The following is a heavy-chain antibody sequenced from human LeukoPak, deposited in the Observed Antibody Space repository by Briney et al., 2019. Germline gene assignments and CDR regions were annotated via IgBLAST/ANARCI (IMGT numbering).Heavy chain of an antibody. V-gene: IGHV3-11*01. CDR3: APDDEAVVIDY. CDR2: ISSSGSTI. CDR1: RFTFGDYY. J-gene: IGHJ4*02. D-gene: IGHD3-22*01. Sequence: PGGSLRLSWAASRFTFGDYYMSWIRQAPGKGREWVAYISSSGSTISYADSVKGRLTIARDNAKNSLYLQMNSLSAADTAEYSSAPDDEAVVIDYWGQGTLVTVSS.